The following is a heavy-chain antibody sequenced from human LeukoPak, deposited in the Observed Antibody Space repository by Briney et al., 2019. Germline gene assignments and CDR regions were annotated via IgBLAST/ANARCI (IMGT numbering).Heavy chain of an antibody. CDR2: IIPIFGTA. Sequence: SVKVSCKASGGTFSSYAISWVRQAPGQGLEWMGGIIPIFGTANYAQKFQGRVTITADESTSTAYMELSSLRSEDTAMYYCASIDYYYDSSGYYSLGMDVWGQGTTVTVSS. CDR1: GGTFSSYA. J-gene: IGHJ6*02. V-gene: IGHV1-69*13. CDR3: ASIDYYYDSSGYYSLGMDV. D-gene: IGHD3-22*01.